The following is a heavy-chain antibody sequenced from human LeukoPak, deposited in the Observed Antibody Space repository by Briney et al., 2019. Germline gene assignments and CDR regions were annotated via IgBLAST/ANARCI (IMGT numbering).Heavy chain of an antibody. V-gene: IGHV3-21*01. CDR2: ISSSSSYI. CDR1: GFTFSSYS. J-gene: IGHJ4*02. CDR3: ARAGVRWGHSYGYYFDY. Sequence: PGGSLRLSCAASGFTFSSYSMNWVRQAPGKGLEWVSSISSSSSYIYYADSVKGRFTISRDNAKNSLYLQMNSLRAEDTAVYYCARAGVRWGHSYGYYFDYWGQGTLVTVSS. D-gene: IGHD5-18*01.